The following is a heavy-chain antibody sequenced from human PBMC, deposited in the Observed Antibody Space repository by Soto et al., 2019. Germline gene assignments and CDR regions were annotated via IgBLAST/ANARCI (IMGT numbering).Heavy chain of an antibody. J-gene: IGHJ4*02. D-gene: IGHD6-13*01. CDR1: GGSFSGYY. V-gene: IGHV4-34*01. CDR3: ARGTPQQLAKKFDY. Sequence: PMDILSLTCAVYGGSFSGYYWSWIRQPPGEGLEWIGEINHSGSTNYNPSLKSRVTISVDTPKNQSSLKPSSVTAADTAVYYCARGTPQQLAKKFDYWGQGTLVKVSS. CDR2: INHSGST.